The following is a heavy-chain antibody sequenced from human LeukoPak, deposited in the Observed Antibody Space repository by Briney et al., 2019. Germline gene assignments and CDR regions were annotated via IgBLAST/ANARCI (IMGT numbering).Heavy chain of an antibody. D-gene: IGHD3-22*01. CDR1: GFTFSSYW. V-gene: IGHV3-7*01. J-gene: IGHJ5*02. Sequence: QPGGSLRLSCAASGFTFSSYWMSWVRQAPGKGLEWVANIKQDGSEKYYVDSVKGRFTISRDNAKNTVYLQMNSLRAEDTAVYYCARVLSGSWDWFDPWGQGTLVTVSS. CDR2: IKQDGSEK. CDR3: ARVLSGSWDWFDP.